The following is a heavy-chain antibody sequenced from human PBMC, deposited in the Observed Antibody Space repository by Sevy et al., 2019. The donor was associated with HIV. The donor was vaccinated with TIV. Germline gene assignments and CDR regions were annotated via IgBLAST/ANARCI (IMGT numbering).Heavy chain of an antibody. CDR3: ARARANRCSGGSCYSKYYYYGMDV. CDR2: ISAYNGNT. Sequence: ASVKVSCKASGYTFTSYGISWVRQALGQGLEWMGWISAYNGNTNYAQKLQGRVTMTTDTSTSTAYMELRSLRSDDTAVYYCARARANRCSGGSCYSKYYYYGMDVWGQGTTVTVSS. J-gene: IGHJ6*02. CDR1: GYTFTSYG. D-gene: IGHD2-15*01. V-gene: IGHV1-18*01.